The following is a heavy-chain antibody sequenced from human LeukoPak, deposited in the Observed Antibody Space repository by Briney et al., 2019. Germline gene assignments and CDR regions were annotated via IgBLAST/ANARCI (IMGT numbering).Heavy chain of an antibody. CDR1: GFTFSSYA. V-gene: IGHV3-15*01. CDR3: TTDTPRRGYSYGMNDY. D-gene: IGHD5-18*01. J-gene: IGHJ4*02. CDR2: IKSKTDGGTT. Sequence: GGSLRLSCAASGFTFSSYAMSWVRQAPGKGLEWVGRIKSKTDGGTTDYAAPVKGRFTISRGDSKNTLYLQMNSLKTEDTAVYYCTTDTPRRGYSYGMNDYWGQGTLVTVSS.